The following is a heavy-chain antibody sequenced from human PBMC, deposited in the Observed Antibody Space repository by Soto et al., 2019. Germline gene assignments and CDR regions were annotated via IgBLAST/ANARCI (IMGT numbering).Heavy chain of an antibody. CDR3: ARGTYYYDSSGYSFYYYYGMDV. CDR2: IYYSGST. CDR1: GGSISSYY. J-gene: IGHJ6*02. V-gene: IGHV4-59*01. Sequence: SETLSLTCTVSGGSISSYYWSLIRQPPGKGLEWIGYIYYSGSTNYNPSLKSRVTISVDTSKNQFSLKLSSVTAADTAVYYCARGTYYYDSSGYSFYYYYGMDVWGQGTTVTVSS. D-gene: IGHD3-22*01.